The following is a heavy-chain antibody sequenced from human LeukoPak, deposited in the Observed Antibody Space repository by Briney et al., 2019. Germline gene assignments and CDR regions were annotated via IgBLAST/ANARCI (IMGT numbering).Heavy chain of an antibody. CDR1: GFTFSSYG. Sequence: GGSLRLSCAASGFTFSSYGMHWVRQAPGKGLEWVAVISYDGSNKYYADSVKGRFTISRDNSKNTLYLQMNSLRAEDTAVYYCAKADYYDSSGYQDYWGQGTLVTVSP. D-gene: IGHD3-22*01. J-gene: IGHJ4*02. V-gene: IGHV3-30*18. CDR2: ISYDGSNK. CDR3: AKADYYDSSGYQDY.